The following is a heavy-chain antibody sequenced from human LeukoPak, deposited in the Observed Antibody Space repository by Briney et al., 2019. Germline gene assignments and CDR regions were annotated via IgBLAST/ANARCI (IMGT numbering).Heavy chain of an antibody. Sequence: SETLSLTCTVSGGSISSSSYYWGWIRQPPGKGLEWIGSIYYSGSTYYNPSLKSRVTISVDTPKNQFSLKLSSVTAADTAVYYCARLSRFLEWLPSWFDPWGQGTLVTVSS. D-gene: IGHD3-3*01. CDR2: IYYSGST. J-gene: IGHJ5*02. CDR3: ARLSRFLEWLPSWFDP. V-gene: IGHV4-39*01. CDR1: GGSISSSSYY.